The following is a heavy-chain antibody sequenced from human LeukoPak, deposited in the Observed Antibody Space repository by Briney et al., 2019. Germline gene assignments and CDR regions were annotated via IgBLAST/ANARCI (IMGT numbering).Heavy chain of an antibody. V-gene: IGHV1-18*01. CDR2: ISAYNGNT. CDR1: GYTFTSYG. Sequence: ASVKVSCKASGYTFTSYGISWVRQAPGQGLEWMGWISAYNGNTNYAQKLQGRVTMTTDTSTSTAYMELRSLRSDDTAVYYCATPGYFDWLLPFDYWGQGTLVTVSS. CDR3: ATPGYFDWLLPFDY. J-gene: IGHJ4*02. D-gene: IGHD3-9*01.